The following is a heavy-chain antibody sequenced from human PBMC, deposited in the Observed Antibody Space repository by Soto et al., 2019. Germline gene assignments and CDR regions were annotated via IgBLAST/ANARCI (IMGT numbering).Heavy chain of an antibody. CDR1: GFTFSSYS. CDR2: ISSSSNQI. Sequence: LRLSCAASGFTFSSYSMNWVRQAPGKALEWVSSISSSSNQIYYADSVKGRFTISRDNAKNSLYLQMNSLRAEDTALYYCARGDWFDPWGQGTLVTVSS. CDR3: ARGDWFDP. V-gene: IGHV3-21*01. J-gene: IGHJ5*02.